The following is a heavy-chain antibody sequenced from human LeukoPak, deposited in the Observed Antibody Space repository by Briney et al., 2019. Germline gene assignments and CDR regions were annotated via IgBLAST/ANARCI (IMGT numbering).Heavy chain of an antibody. CDR2: IRSDGSIK. CDR1: GFTFSTYG. CDR3: AKALRLGELWVDY. D-gene: IGHD3-16*01. J-gene: IGHJ4*02. Sequence: GGSLGLSCAASGFTFSTYGMHWVRQAPGTGLEWVAFIRSDGSIKYYADSVKGRFTISRDNSKNTLYLQMNSLRAEDTAVYYCAKALRLGELWVDYWGQGTLVTVSS. V-gene: IGHV3-30*02.